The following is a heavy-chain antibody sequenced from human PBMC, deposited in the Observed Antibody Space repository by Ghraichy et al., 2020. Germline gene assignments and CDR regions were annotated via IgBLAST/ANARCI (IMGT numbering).Heavy chain of an antibody. CDR3: ASPGGARFDY. J-gene: IGHJ4*02. D-gene: IGHD3-10*01. CDR2: IYYSGST. V-gene: IGHV4-39*01. CDR1: GGSISSSSYY. Sequence: SETLSLTCTVSGGSISSSSYYWGWIRQPPRKGLEWIGSIYYSGSTYYNPSLKSRVTISVDTSKNQFSLKLSSVTAADTAVYYCASPGGARFDYWGQGTLVTVSS.